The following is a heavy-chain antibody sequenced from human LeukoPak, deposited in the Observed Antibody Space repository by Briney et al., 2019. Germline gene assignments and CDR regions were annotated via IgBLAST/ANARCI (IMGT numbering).Heavy chain of an antibody. Sequence: PGGSLRLSCAASGFTFSSYSMNWVRQAPGKGLEWVSSISSSSSYIYYADSVKGRFTISRDNAKNSLYLQMNSLRAEDTAVYYCANPHRDGYHMFDYWGQGTLVTVSS. CDR2: ISSSSSYI. D-gene: IGHD5-24*01. V-gene: IGHV3-21*04. CDR3: ANPHRDGYHMFDY. J-gene: IGHJ4*02. CDR1: GFTFSSYS.